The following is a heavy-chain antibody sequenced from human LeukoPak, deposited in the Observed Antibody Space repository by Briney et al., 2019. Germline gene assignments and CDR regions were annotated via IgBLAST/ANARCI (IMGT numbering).Heavy chain of an antibody. V-gene: IGHV4-31*03. J-gene: IGHJ6*03. D-gene: IGHD3-16*01. CDR2: IYYSGST. CDR3: ARETGTFRPPSYRNPETTYYMDV. Sequence: SETLSLTCTVSGGSISSGIYFWSWIRQHPGKGLEWIGYIYYSGSTYYNPSLKSRVTISVDTSKNQFSLKLSSVTAADTAVYYCARETGTFRPPSYRNPETTYYMDVWGKGTTVTVSS. CDR1: GGSISSGIYF.